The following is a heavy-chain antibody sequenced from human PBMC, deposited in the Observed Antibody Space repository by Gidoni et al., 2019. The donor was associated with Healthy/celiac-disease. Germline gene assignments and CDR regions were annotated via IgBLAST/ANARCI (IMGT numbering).Heavy chain of an antibody. D-gene: IGHD1-26*01. CDR1: GYTFTSYA. CDR3: ARGLLGSGTPPAVKEIDY. V-gene: IGHV7-4-1*02. Sequence: QVQLVQSGSELKKPGASVKVSCQASGYTFTSYAMNWVRHATGQWLEWMRWINPNTGPPTYPQGFTGRFVLSLYTSVSTAYLQIISLKAEDTAVYYCARGLLGSGTPPAVKEIDYWGQGTLGTVSS. J-gene: IGHJ4*02. CDR2: INPNTGPP.